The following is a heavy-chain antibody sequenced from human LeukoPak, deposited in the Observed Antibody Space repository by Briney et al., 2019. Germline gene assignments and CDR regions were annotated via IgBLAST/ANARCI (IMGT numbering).Heavy chain of an antibody. J-gene: IGHJ3*01. CDR2: IKGDGIEK. V-gene: IGHV3-7*01. D-gene: IGHD7-27*01. CDR1: GFMFSKYW. CDR3: ASEINWGSGAFDV. Sequence: GGSLRLACTVSGFMFSKYWMTWVRQAPGKGREWVANIKGDGIEKYYVDSVKGRFTISRDNAGNSLFLQANSLRAEDTAMYYCASEINWGSGAFDVWGQGTMVTVS.